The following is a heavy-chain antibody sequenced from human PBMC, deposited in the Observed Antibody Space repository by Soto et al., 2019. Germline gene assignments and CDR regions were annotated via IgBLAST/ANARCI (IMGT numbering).Heavy chain of an antibody. Sequence: TLSLTCAVSGGSISSGGYSWSWIRQPPGKGLDWIGYIYHSGSTYYNPSLKSRVTISVETSKDQFCPNLSSGTPADTAVYYCAREALTRKIGLYYYVGKPVRSQETTVTVSS. CDR2: IYHSGST. CDR1: GGSISSGGYS. CDR3: AREALTRKIGLYYYVGKPV. V-gene: IGHV4-30-2*01. J-gene: IGHJ6*02. D-gene: IGHD1-1*01.